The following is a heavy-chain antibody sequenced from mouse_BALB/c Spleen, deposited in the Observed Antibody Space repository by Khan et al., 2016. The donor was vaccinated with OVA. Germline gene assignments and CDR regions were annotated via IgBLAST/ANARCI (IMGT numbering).Heavy chain of an antibody. V-gene: IGHV1-5*01. CDR1: GSTFTSYW. CDR3: TYDGYFVGWFAY. CDR2: IYPGNSDT. D-gene: IGHD2-3*01. Sequence: VQLQQSGTALARPGASVKMSCKASGSTFTSYWIHWVKQRPGQGLEWIGAIYPGNSDTSYNQRFKGKAKLTAVTSTSTAYMELSSLTNEDSAVYYCTYDGYFVGWFAYWGQGTLVTVSA. J-gene: IGHJ3*01.